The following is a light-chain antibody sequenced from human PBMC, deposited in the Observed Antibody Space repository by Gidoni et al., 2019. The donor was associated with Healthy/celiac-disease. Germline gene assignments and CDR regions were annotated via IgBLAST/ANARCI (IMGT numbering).Light chain of an antibody. J-gene: IGKJ2*03. Sequence: EIVMTQSPATLSVSPGERATLSCRASQSVSSNVAWYQQKPGQAPRLLIYGESTRATGIPARFSGSGSGTEFTLTISIPQSEDFAVYYCQQYNNWPPYSFGQGTKLEIK. CDR3: QQYNNWPPYS. CDR1: QSVSSN. CDR2: GES. V-gene: IGKV3-15*01.